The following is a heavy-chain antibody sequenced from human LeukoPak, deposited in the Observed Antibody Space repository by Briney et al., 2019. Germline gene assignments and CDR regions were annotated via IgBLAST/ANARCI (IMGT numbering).Heavy chain of an antibody. CDR3: ARGSLERPID. J-gene: IGHJ4*02. Sequence: SETLSLTCAVYGGSFSGYYWSWIRQPPGKGLEWIGEINHSGSTNYNPSLNSRVTISVDTSKNQFSLKLSSVTAVDTAVYYCARGSLERPIDWGQGTLVTVSS. CDR2: INHSGST. CDR1: GGSFSGYY. D-gene: IGHD1-1*01. V-gene: IGHV4-34*01.